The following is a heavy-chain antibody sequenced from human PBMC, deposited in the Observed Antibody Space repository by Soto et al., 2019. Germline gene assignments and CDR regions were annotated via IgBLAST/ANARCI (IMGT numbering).Heavy chain of an antibody. D-gene: IGHD5-12*01. V-gene: IGHV1-18*01. Sequence: ASVKVSCKASGYTFTSYGISWVRQAPGQGLEWMGWISAYNGNTNYAQKLQGRVTMTTDTSTSTAYMELRSLRSDDTAVYYCAREWDDSGYEPRAWFDYWGQRTLVTVSS. CDR1: GYTFTSYG. CDR2: ISAYNGNT. CDR3: AREWDDSGYEPRAWFDY. J-gene: IGHJ4*02.